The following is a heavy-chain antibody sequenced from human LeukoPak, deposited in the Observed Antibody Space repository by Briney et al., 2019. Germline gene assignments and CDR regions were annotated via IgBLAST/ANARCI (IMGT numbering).Heavy chain of an antibody. D-gene: IGHD4-17*01. CDR3: AKEAIPRYFPTVTDNYYYMDV. V-gene: IGHV1-69*06. CDR1: GYVFTTYA. J-gene: IGHJ6*03. Sequence: SVKVSCKASGYVFTTYAMHWVRQAPGQGLEWMGGIIPIFGTANYAQKFQGRVTITADKSTSTAYMELNSLSAEDTAVYYCAKEAIPRYFPTVTDNYYYMDVWGKGTTVTISS. CDR2: IIPIFGTA.